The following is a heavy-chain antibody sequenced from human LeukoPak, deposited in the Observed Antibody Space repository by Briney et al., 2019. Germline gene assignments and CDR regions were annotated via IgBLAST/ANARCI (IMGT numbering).Heavy chain of an antibody. CDR2: IYYGGST. D-gene: IGHD3-16*01. CDR3: ARGDGSHSYAKGFDI. Sequence: SQTLSLTCSVSGESMRTSGYYWTWIRQHPGKGLEWIGYIYYGGSTYYNPSLKDRISMSVDTSNNRFSVKLTAVTAADTAVYFCARGDGSHSYAKGFDIWGQGTLVTVSS. J-gene: IGHJ3*02. CDR1: GESMRTSGYY. V-gene: IGHV4-31*03.